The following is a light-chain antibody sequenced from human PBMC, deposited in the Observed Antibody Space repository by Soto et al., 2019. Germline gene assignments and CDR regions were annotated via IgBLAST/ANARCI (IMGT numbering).Light chain of an antibody. Sequence: EIVLTQSPGTLSLSPGERATLSCRASQSVSSNFLAWYQQKPGQAPRLLIYGASNRATGIPDKFNGSGSGTDFTLTISRLEPEDFAMYYCQQYGISPRTFCQGTKLEIK. CDR2: GAS. CDR1: QSVSSNF. J-gene: IGKJ1*01. V-gene: IGKV3-20*01. CDR3: QQYGISPRT.